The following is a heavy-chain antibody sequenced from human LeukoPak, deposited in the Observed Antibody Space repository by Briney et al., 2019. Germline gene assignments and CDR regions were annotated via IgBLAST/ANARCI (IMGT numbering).Heavy chain of an antibody. CDR3: ARDGVPHVLRFLEWLLYYFDY. V-gene: IGHV1-18*01. CDR2: ISAYNGNT. CDR1: GYTFTSDG. J-gene: IGHJ4*02. Sequence: ASVKVSCKASGYTFTSDGISWVRQAPGQGLEWMGWISAYNGNTNYAQKLQGRVTMTTDTSTSTAYMELRSLRSDDTAVYYCARDGVPHVLRFLEWLLYYFDYWGQGTLVTVSS. D-gene: IGHD3-3*01.